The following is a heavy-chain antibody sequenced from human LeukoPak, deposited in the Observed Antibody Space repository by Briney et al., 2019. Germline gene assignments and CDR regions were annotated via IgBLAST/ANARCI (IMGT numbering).Heavy chain of an antibody. J-gene: IGHJ4*02. CDR2: ISGSGGST. D-gene: IGHD1-26*01. Sequence: SGGSLRLSCAASGFTFSSYAMSWVRQAPGKGLEWVSAISGSGGSTYYADSVKGRFTISRDNSKNALFLQMNSLRVEDTAIYYCARDPGGSYDYWGQGTLVTVSS. CDR3: ARDPGGSYDY. CDR1: GFTFSSYA. V-gene: IGHV3-23*01.